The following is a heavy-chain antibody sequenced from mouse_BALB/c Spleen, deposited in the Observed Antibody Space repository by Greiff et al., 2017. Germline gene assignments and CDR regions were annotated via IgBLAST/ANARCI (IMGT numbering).Heavy chain of an antibody. J-gene: IGHJ3*01. CDR3: ARDDGYSFAY. D-gene: IGHD2-3*01. CDR2: ISSGSSTI. Sequence: DVHLVESGGGLVQPGGSRKLSCAASGFTFSSFGMHWVRQAPEKGLEWVAYISSGSSTIYYADTVKGRFTISRDNPKNTLFLQMTSLRSEDTAMYYCARDDGYSFAYWGQGTLVTVSA. CDR1: GFTFSSFG. V-gene: IGHV5-17*02.